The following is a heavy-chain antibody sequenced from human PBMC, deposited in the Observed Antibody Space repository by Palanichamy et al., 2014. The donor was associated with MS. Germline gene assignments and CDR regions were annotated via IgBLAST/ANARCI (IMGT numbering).Heavy chain of an antibody. CDR1: IHLHRLL. D-gene: IGHD2-21*02. J-gene: IGHJ4*02. V-gene: IGHV1-2*06. CDR3: ARVVTVLKY. CDR2: INPDSGDT. Sequence: QVQLVQSGAEVKKPGGLSEGLLQDFWIHLHRLLYTLGAGRPLGQGLEWMGRINPDSGDTNYPQKFQGRVTLTRDTSNSTAYMESSRLRSDDTAVYFCARVVTVLKYWGQGTLVTVSS.